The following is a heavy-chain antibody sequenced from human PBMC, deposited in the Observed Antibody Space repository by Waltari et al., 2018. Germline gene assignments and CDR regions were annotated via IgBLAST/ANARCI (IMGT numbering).Heavy chain of an antibody. CDR1: GFPFDEYA. Sequence: DVQLVESGGGLVQPGRSLRLSCVVSGFPFDEYAMHWVRQAPGKGLEWVAGIRWTSDNIGYADSVKGRFTIYRDNARNSLYLQMTSLRSEDTALYYCAKAFARYCSSYDCYYGMDVWGQGTTVTVSS. V-gene: IGHV3-9*01. CDR2: IRWTSDNI. J-gene: IGHJ6*02. D-gene: IGHD2-15*01. CDR3: AKAFARYCSSYDCYYGMDV.